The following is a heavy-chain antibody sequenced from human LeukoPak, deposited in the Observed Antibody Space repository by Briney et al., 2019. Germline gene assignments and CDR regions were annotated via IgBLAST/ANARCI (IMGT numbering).Heavy chain of an antibody. CDR2: ISGSGGST. D-gene: IGHD1-1*01. Sequence: GGSLRLSCAASGFTFSNYAMTWVRQAPGKGLEWVSLISGSGGSTYYADSVKGRFTISRDNSKNTLYLQVYSLRADDTAVYYCARDDWSEYYMDVWGKGTTVTVSS. CDR1: GFTFSNYA. V-gene: IGHV3-23*01. J-gene: IGHJ6*03. CDR3: ARDDWSEYYMDV.